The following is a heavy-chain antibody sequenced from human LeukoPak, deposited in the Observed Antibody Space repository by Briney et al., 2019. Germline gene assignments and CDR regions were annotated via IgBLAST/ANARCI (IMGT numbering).Heavy chain of an antibody. CDR1: GFIFSSFS. V-gene: IGHV3-21*04. D-gene: IGHD1/OR15-1a*01. Sequence: MAGGSLRLSCAASGFIFSSFSVNWVRQAPGKGLERVSSISTSGGLSSIYYADSVKGRFTISRDNAKNSLYLQMNNLRAEDTALYYCARNNDMDVWGQGTTVIVSS. CDR3: ARNNDMDV. J-gene: IGHJ6*02. CDR2: ISTSGGLSSI.